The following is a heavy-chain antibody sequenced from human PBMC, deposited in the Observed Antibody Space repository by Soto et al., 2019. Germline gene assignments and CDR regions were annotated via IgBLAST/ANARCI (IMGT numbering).Heavy chain of an antibody. CDR3: ASPTREWLPPARDYYYGMDV. V-gene: IGHV1-69*06. J-gene: IGHJ6*02. CDR2: IIPIFGTA. D-gene: IGHD3-3*01. Sequence: QVQLVQSGAEVKKPGSSVKVSCKASGGTFSSYAISWVRQAPGQGLEWMGGIIPIFGTANYGQKFQGRVTITADKSTSTAYMELSSLRSEDTAVYYCASPTREWLPPARDYYYGMDVWGQGTTVTVSS. CDR1: GGTFSSYA.